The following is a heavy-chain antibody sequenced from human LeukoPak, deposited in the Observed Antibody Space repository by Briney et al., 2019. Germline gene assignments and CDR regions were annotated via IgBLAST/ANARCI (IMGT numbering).Heavy chain of an antibody. CDR2: ISGSGGST. CDR3: AKDFDYYGSGSYYAIFDY. V-gene: IGHV3-23*01. Sequence: GGSLRLSCGASGFTFSSYAMSWVRQAPGKGLEWVSAISGSGGSTYYADSVKGRFTISRDNSKNTLYLQMNSLRAEDTAVYYCAKDFDYYGSGSYYAIFDYWGQGTLVTVSS. CDR1: GFTFSSYA. D-gene: IGHD3-10*01. J-gene: IGHJ4*02.